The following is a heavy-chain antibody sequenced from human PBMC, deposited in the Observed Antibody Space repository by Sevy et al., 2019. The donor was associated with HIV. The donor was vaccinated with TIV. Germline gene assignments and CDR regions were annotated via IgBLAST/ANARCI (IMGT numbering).Heavy chain of an antibody. Sequence: SETPSLTCAVCGGSLSGYYWSWIRQPPGKGLEWIGEIMPSGITNYNPSLKSRVSISIDTSKNQFSLKVNSVTAADTAIYYCARGQWEHPFWGQGTQVTVSS. J-gene: IGHJ4*02. V-gene: IGHV4-34*01. D-gene: IGHD1-26*01. CDR1: GGSLSGYY. CDR3: ARGQWEHPF. CDR2: IMPSGIT.